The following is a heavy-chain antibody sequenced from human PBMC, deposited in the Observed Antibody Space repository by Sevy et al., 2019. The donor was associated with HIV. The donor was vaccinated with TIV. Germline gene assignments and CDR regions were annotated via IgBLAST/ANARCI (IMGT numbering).Heavy chain of an antibody. CDR3: ARDLGLSIQFDY. CDR1: GYSFGSIYY. CDR2: VYHSGST. J-gene: IGHJ4*02. D-gene: IGHD6-6*01. Sequence: SETLSLICTVSGYSFGSIYYWGWIRQPPGKGLEWIGSVYHSGSTYYNPSLKSRVTISVDTSKNRFSLKVTSVTAADTAVYYCARDLGLSIQFDYWGQGTLVTVSS. V-gene: IGHV4-38-2*02.